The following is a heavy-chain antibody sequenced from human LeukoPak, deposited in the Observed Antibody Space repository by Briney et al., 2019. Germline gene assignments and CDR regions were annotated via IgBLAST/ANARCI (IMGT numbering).Heavy chain of an antibody. D-gene: IGHD3-10*01. CDR3: ARDFGRYYFDY. J-gene: IGHJ4*02. Sequence: GGSRRLSCAASGFTFSSYCMNWVRQAPGKGLKWVSSISSRSGYIYYADSVKGRFTISRDNAKNSLYLQMNSLRAEDTAVYYCARDFGRYYFDYWGQGTLVTVSS. CDR2: ISSRSGYI. V-gene: IGHV3-21*01. CDR1: GFTFSSYC.